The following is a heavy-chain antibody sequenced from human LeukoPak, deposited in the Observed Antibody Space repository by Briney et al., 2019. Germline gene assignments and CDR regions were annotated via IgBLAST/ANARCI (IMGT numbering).Heavy chain of an antibody. V-gene: IGHV3-7*01. CDR1: GFTFSNYW. CDR2: IKQDGSEK. Sequence: PGGSLSLSCTASGFTFSNYWMSWVRQAPGKGPEWVANIKQDGSEKYYVDSVEGRFAISRDNAQNSLYLQMNSLRVEDTAVYYCARWQPGFDPWGQGTLVTVSS. CDR3: ARWQPGFDP. D-gene: IGHD6-13*01. J-gene: IGHJ5*02.